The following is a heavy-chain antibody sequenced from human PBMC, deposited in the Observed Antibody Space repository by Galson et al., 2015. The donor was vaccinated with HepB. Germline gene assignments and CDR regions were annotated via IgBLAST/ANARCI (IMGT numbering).Heavy chain of an antibody. V-gene: IGHV1-69*06. D-gene: IGHD3-3*01. J-gene: IGHJ6*02. Sequence: SVKVSCKASGGTFRSYAISWVRQAPGQGLEWMGGIIPLFNTSNYALKFQDRVTITADKSTNTSYMELTSLRSADTAVYYCARDWIFDEDHLGMEVWGQGTAVTVSS. CDR3: ARDWIFDEDHLGMEV. CDR2: IIPLFNTS. CDR1: GGTFRSYA.